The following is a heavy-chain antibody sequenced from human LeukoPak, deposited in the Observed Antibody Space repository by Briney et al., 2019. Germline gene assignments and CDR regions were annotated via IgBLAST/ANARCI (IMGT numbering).Heavy chain of an antibody. V-gene: IGHV4-4*09. Sequence: PSETLSLTCTVSGGSIRYYFWSWIRQPPGKGLEWIGCIYTSGRTNYNPSLKSRVTVSVDTSKNQFSLNLSSVTAADTAVYYCAGGVLHDSSGYPFDYWGRGTLVTVSS. J-gene: IGHJ4*02. CDR3: AGGVLHDSSGYPFDY. CDR1: GGSIRYYF. D-gene: IGHD3-22*01. CDR2: IYTSGRT.